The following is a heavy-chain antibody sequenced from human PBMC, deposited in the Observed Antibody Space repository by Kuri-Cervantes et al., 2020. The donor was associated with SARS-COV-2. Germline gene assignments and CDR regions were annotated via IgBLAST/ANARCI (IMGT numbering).Heavy chain of an antibody. CDR1: GYSISSGYH. CDR3: ARQEVVAATNWFDP. J-gene: IGHJ5*02. D-gene: IGHD2-15*01. V-gene: IGHV4-38-2*02. CDR2: IYYSGST. Sequence: GSLRLSCTVSGYSISSGYHWGWIRQPPGKGLEWIGSIYYSGSTFYSPSLMSRVTISVDTSKNQFSLELTSVTAADTAVYYCARQEVVAATNWFDPWGQGTLVTVSS.